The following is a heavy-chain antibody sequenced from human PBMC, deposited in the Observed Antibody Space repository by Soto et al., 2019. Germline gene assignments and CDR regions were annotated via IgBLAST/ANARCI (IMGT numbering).Heavy chain of an antibody. J-gene: IGHJ4*02. CDR2: ISYDGSNK. D-gene: IGHD3-22*01. V-gene: IGHV3-30-3*01. CDR1: GFTFRSYA. Sequence: PGGSLRLSCGASGFTFRSYAMRWVRQTPGKGLEWVAVISYDGSNKHYADSVKGRFSISRDNAKNMLYLQMDSLSSEDTAVYYCVRSMIIVVRLIGLDYWGQGTLVTVSS. CDR3: VRSMIIVVRLIGLDY.